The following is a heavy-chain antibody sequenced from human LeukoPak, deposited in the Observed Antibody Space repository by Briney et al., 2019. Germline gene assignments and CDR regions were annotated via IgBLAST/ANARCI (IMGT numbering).Heavy chain of an antibody. Sequence: ASVKVSCKASGFTFTSSAVQWVRQACGQRLEWIGWIVVGSGNTNYAQKFQERVTITRDMSTSTAYMELSSLRSEDTAVYYCAASYSSSWVDYWGQGTLVTVSS. V-gene: IGHV1-58*01. J-gene: IGHJ4*02. CDR2: IVVGSGNT. D-gene: IGHD6-13*01. CDR1: GFTFTSSA. CDR3: AASYSSSWVDY.